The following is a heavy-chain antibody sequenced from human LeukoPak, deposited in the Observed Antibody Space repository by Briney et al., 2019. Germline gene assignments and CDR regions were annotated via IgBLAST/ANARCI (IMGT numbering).Heavy chain of an antibody. J-gene: IGHJ3*02. CDR2: IYSSGST. V-gene: IGHV4-61*02. D-gene: IGHD6-6*01. CDR3: ARDPRYSSSAHVFDI. Sequence: PSETLSLTCTVSGGSINSGSYYWSWIRQPAGKGLEWIGRIYSSGSTNFNPSRKSRVTISQDTSKNQVSLKVNSVTAADTAVYYCARDPRYSSSAHVFDIWGQGTMVTVSS. CDR1: GGSINSGSYY.